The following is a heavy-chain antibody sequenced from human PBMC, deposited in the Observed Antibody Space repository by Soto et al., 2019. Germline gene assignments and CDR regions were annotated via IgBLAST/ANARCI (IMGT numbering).Heavy chain of an antibody. V-gene: IGHV2-5*02. CDR2: IYWDDDK. CDR3: AHRTTTVTCWFDP. Sequence: QITLKESGPTLVKPTQTLTLTYTFSGFSLTTSGVGVGWIRQPPGKALEWLALIYWDDDKSYSPSLKRRLTITKYTSKTQVVLTMTNMDPADTATYFCAHRTTTVTCWFDPLAQGTLVTVSS. J-gene: IGHJ5*02. D-gene: IGHD4-17*01. CDR1: GFSLTTSGVG.